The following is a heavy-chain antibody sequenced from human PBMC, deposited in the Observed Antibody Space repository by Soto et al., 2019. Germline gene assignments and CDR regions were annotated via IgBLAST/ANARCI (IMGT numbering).Heavy chain of an antibody. V-gene: IGHV3-30-3*01. CDR3: AKDQGWYVAPPKAYYFDY. CDR2: ISYDGSNK. CDR1: GFTFSSYA. D-gene: IGHD2-15*01. Sequence: PGGSLRLSCAASGFTFSSYAMHWVRQAPGKGLEWVAVISYDGSNKYYADSVKGRFTISRDNSKNTLYLQMNSLRAEDTAVYYCAKDQGWYVAPPKAYYFDYWGQGTLVTVSS. J-gene: IGHJ4*02.